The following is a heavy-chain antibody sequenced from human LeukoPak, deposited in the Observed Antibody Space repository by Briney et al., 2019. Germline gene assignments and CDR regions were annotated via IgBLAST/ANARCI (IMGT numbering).Heavy chain of an antibody. D-gene: IGHD3-22*01. J-gene: IGHJ4*02. V-gene: IGHV1-2*02. Sequence: ASVKVSCKASGYTFTGYYMHWVRQAPGQGLEWMGWINLNSGGTNYAQKFQGRVTMTRDTSISTAYMELSRLRSDDTAVYYCASELAAWYYYDSSGYQTDYWGQGTLVTVSS. CDR3: ASELAAWYYYDSSGYQTDY. CDR1: GYTFTGYY. CDR2: INLNSGGT.